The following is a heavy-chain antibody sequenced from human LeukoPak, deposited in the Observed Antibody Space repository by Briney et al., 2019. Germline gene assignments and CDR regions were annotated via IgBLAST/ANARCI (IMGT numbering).Heavy chain of an antibody. CDR1: GYTFTGYY. J-gene: IGHJ4*02. D-gene: IGHD3-9*01. CDR2: IKPNSGDT. V-gene: IGHV1-2*02. CDR3: ARSPHILTGENFDY. Sequence: ASVKVSCKASGYTFTGYYIHWVRQAPGQGLEWMGWIKPNSGDTNYAQKFQGRVTMTRDTSISTVYMELSRLRFDDTALYYCARSPHILTGENFDYWGQGTLVTVSS.